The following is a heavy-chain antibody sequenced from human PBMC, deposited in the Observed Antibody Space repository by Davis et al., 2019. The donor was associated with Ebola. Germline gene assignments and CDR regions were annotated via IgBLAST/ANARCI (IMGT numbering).Heavy chain of an antibody. CDR3: ARGRDYVWGSYRDDAFDI. V-gene: IGHV3-23*01. Sequence: GGSLRLSCAASGFTFSSYAMSWVRQAPGKGLEWVSAISGSGGSTYYADSVKGRFITSRDNSKSMLYLQMNSLRAEDTAVYYCARGRDYVWGSYRDDAFDIWGQGTMVTVSS. J-gene: IGHJ3*02. CDR2: ISGSGGST. CDR1: GFTFSSYA. D-gene: IGHD3-16*02.